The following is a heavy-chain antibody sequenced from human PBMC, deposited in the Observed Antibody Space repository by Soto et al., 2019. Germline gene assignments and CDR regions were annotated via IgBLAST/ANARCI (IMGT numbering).Heavy chain of an antibody. V-gene: IGHV3-30-3*01. CDR1: GFTFSSYA. Sequence: PGWSLRLSCAASGFTFSSYAMHWVRQAPGKGLEWVAVISYDGSNKYYADSVKGRFTISRDNSKNTLYLQMNSLRAEDTAVYYCARGPMVRVRSNWFDPWGQGTLVTVSS. J-gene: IGHJ5*02. CDR3: ARGPMVRVRSNWFDP. D-gene: IGHD3-10*01. CDR2: ISYDGSNK.